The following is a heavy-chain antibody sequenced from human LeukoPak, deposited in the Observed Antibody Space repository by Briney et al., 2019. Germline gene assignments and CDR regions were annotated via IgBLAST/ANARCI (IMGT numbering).Heavy chain of an antibody. Sequence: APVKVSCKASGYTFTGYYMHWVRQAPGQGLEWMGWINPNSGGTNYAQKFQGRVTMTRDTSISTAYMELSRLRSDDTAVYYCAIDDRKSSSRLLDPWGQGTLVTVSS. V-gene: IGHV1-2*02. D-gene: IGHD6-13*01. CDR2: INPNSGGT. CDR1: GYTFTGYY. CDR3: AIDDRKSSSRLLDP. J-gene: IGHJ5*02.